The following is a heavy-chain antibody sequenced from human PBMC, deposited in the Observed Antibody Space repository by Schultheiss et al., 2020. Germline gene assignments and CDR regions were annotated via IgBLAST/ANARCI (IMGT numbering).Heavy chain of an antibody. Sequence: GGSLRLSCAASGFTFSSYSMNWVRQAPGKGLEWVSAISGSGGSTYYADSVKGRFTISRDNSKNTLYLQMNSLRAEDTAVYYCAKDGPAAFLPKPFDYWGQGTLVTVSS. CDR3: AKDGPAAFLPKPFDY. CDR2: ISGSGGST. D-gene: IGHD2-2*01. V-gene: IGHV3-23*01. CDR1: GFTFSSYS. J-gene: IGHJ4*02.